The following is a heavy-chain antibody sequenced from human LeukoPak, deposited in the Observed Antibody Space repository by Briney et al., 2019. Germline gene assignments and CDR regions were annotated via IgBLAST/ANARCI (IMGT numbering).Heavy chain of an antibody. V-gene: IGHV3-21*01. J-gene: IGHJ4*02. CDR2: ISSSSSYI. CDR1: GCTFSSYS. Sequence: GGSLRLSCAASGCTFSSYSMNWVRQAPGKGLKWVSSISSSSSYIYYADSVKGRFTISRDNAKNSLYLQMNSLRAEDTAVYYCARAPEVGATDYWGQGTLVTVSS. D-gene: IGHD1-26*01. CDR3: ARAPEVGATDY.